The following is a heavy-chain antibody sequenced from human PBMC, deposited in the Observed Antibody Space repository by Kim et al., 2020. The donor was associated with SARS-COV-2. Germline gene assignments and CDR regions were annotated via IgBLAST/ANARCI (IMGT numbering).Heavy chain of an antibody. J-gene: IGHJ6*02. Sequence: GGSLRLSCAASGFTFSNAWMSWVRQAPGKGLEWVGRIKSKTDGGTTDYAAPVKGRFTISRDDSKNTLYLQMNSLKTEDTAVYYCTTDIAAAGTRRYYYYGMDVWGQGTTVTVSS. D-gene: IGHD6-13*01. CDR2: IKSKTDGGTT. V-gene: IGHV3-15*01. CDR1: GFTFSNAW. CDR3: TTDIAAAGTRRYYYYGMDV.